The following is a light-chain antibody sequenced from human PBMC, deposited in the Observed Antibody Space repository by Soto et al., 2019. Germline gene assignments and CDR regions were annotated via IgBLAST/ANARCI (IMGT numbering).Light chain of an antibody. CDR1: QSITNY. CDR3: QQSYSTPWT. Sequence: DIQMTQSPSSLSASVGDRVTITCRASQSITNYLNWYQQKPGKAPKLLIYAASSLQGGVPSRFSGSGSGTEFTLTISSLQPEDFATYYCQQSYSTPWTFGQGTKVDIK. CDR2: AAS. J-gene: IGKJ1*01. V-gene: IGKV1-39*01.